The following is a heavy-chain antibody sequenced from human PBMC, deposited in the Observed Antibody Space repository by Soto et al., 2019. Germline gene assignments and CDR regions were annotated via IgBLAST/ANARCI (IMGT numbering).Heavy chain of an antibody. CDR3: ATALITMVRGVITTFDY. CDR2: FDPEDGET. D-gene: IGHD3-10*01. J-gene: IGHJ4*02. Sequence: ASVKVSCKVSGYTLTELSMHWVRQAPGKGLEWMGGFDPEDGETIYAQKFQGRATMTEDTSTDTAYMELSSLRSEDTAVYYCATALITMVRGVITTFDYWGQGTLVTVSS. CDR1: GYTLTELS. V-gene: IGHV1-24*01.